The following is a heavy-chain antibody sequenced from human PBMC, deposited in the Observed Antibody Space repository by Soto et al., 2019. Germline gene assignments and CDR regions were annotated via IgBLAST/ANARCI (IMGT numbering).Heavy chain of an antibody. CDR1: GGSISSGDYY. J-gene: IGHJ4*02. D-gene: IGHD6-13*01. Sequence: PSETLSLTCTVSGGSISSGDYYWSWIRQPPGKGLEWIGHIYYSGSTYYNPSLKSRVTISVDTSKNQFSLKLSSVTAADTAVYYCARASPIGYSSSWFDYWGQGTLVTVSS. CDR3: ARASPIGYSSSWFDY. CDR2: IYYSGST. V-gene: IGHV4-30-4*01.